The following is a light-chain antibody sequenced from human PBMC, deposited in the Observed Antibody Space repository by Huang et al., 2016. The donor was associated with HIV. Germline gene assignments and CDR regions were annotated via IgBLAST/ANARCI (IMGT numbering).Light chain of an antibody. J-gene: IGKJ5*01. V-gene: IGKV1-39*01. CDR2: SAS. CDR3: QQSYGALSS. Sequence: IQMTQSPTSLSASVGDRVFISCRTSQSVGTYLNWYQQKPGKAPKLLISSASPLHSGVPSRFSGGGSGTVFTLTSRGLQLDDFATYFCQQSYGALSSFGPGTR. CDR1: QSVGTY.